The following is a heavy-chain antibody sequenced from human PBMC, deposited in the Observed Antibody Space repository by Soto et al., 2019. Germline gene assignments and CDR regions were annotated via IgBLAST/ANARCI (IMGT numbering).Heavy chain of an antibody. J-gene: IGHJ4*02. V-gene: IGHV3-30*03. Sequence: GRSLRLYCVASGFTFSNYGMHWVRQAPGKGLEWVAVISFDGSKKNYADSVKGRFTISRDNSKNMMYLQMNSLRPEDTAVYHCARGVFYYYGSSGYSPDYWGQGTLVTVSS. CDR1: GFTFSNYG. CDR2: ISFDGSKK. CDR3: ARGVFYYYGSSGYSPDY. D-gene: IGHD3-22*01.